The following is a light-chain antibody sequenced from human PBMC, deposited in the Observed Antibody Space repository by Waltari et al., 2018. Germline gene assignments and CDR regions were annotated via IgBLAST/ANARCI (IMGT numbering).Light chain of an antibody. CDR1: QSRLHSDGYNY. J-gene: IGKJ2*01. Sequence: DILMTQSPLSLSVSPGEPASITCRSSQSRLHSDGYNYLHWYLQKPGQSPQLLIYLGSSRASGVPDRVSGSGSGTYFTLKITRVEPEDVGLYYCMQALQMYTFGQGTRLDI. CDR2: LGS. CDR3: MQALQMYT. V-gene: IGKV2-28*01.